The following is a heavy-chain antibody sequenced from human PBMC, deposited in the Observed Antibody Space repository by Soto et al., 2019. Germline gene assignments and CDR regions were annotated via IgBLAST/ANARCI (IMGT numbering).Heavy chain of an antibody. Sequence: QVQLVKSGAEMKKPGASVKVSCKASGYTFSSHGINWVRQAPGQRLEWVGWISADDGYTNYAQNLQDRVIMTTDTSTSTAYMELTSLRSDDTAVYYCARDVFYWGQGTLVTVSS. CDR3: ARDVFY. CDR1: GYTFSSHG. V-gene: IGHV1-18*01. CDR2: ISADDGYT. J-gene: IGHJ4*02.